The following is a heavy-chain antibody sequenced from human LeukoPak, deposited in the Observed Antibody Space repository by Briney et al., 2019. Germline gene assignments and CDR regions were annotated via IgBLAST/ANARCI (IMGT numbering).Heavy chain of an antibody. V-gene: IGHV3-7*01. CDR1: GFTFSSYE. CDR3: ARMAPGSLPGPYYFDY. J-gene: IGHJ4*02. D-gene: IGHD5-24*01. CDR2: IKQDGSEK. Sequence: GGSLRLSCAASGFTFSSYEMNWVRQAPGKGLEWVANIKQDGSEKYYVDSVKGRFTISRDNAKNSLYLQMNSLRAEDTAVYYCARMAPGSLPGPYYFDYWGQGTLVTVSS.